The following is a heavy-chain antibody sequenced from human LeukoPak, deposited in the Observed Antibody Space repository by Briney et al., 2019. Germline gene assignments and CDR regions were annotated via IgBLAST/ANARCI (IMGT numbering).Heavy chain of an antibody. D-gene: IGHD6-13*01. J-gene: IGHJ6*02. CDR2: YYGEST. Sequence: YYGESTNYTPSIKSRITISVDTSKNQFSLKLSSVTATDTAVYYCARSPLSSWPYYYYGMDVWGQGTTVTVSS. V-gene: IGHV4-59*08. CDR3: ARSPLSSWPYYYYGMDV.